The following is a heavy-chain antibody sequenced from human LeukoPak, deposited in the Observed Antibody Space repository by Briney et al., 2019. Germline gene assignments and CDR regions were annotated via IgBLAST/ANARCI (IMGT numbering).Heavy chain of an antibody. D-gene: IGHD2-15*01. V-gene: IGHV4-59*12. J-gene: IGHJ5*02. Sequence: PSETLSLTCTVSGGSISSYYWSWIRQPPGKGLEWIGYIYYSGSTNYNPSLKSRVTISVDTSKNQFSLKLSSVTAEDTAVYYCARVGYCSGSGCEGRDWFDPWGQGILVTVSS. CDR2: IYYSGST. CDR1: GGSISSYY. CDR3: ARVGYCSGSGCEGRDWFDP.